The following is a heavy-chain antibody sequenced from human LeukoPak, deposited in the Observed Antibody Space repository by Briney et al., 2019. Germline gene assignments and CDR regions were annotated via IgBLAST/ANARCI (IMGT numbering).Heavy chain of an antibody. CDR2: INSDGSST. J-gene: IGHJ4*02. D-gene: IGHD2-2*01. V-gene: IGHV3-74*01. Sequence: GGSLRLSCAASGFTFSSYWMHWVRQAPGKGLVWVSRINSDGSSTSYADSVKGRFTISRDNAKNTLYLQMNGLRAEDTAVYYCARYDLGYCSSRRCLFDYWGQGTLVTVSS. CDR1: GFTFSSYW. CDR3: ARYDLGYCSSRRCLFDY.